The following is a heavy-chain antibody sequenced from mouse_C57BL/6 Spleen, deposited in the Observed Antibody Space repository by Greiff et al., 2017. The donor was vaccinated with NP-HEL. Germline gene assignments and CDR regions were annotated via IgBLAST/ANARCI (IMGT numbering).Heavy chain of an antibody. V-gene: IGHV1-4*01. Sequence: QVQLKESGAELARPGASVKMSCKASGYTFTSYTMHWVKQRPGQGLEWIGYINPSSGYTKYNQKFKDKATLTADKSSSTAYMQLSSLTSEDSAVYYCARSGTTVVRGDYWGQGTSVTVSS. CDR2: INPSSGYT. CDR3: ARSGTTVVRGDY. J-gene: IGHJ4*01. CDR1: GYTFTSYT. D-gene: IGHD1-1*01.